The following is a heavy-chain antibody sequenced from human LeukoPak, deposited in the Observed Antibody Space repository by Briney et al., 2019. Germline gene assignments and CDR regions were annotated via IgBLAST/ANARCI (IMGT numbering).Heavy chain of an antibody. V-gene: IGHV3-21*01. J-gene: IGHJ4*02. CDR1: GFTFSSYS. CDR3: ARDATYSGSLVDY. D-gene: IGHD1-26*01. Sequence: GSLRLSCAASGFTFSSYSMNWVRQAPGKGLEWVSSISSSSSCIYYADSVKGRFTISRDNAKNSLYLQMNSLRAEDTAVYYCARDATYSGSLVDYWGQGTLVTVSS. CDR2: ISSSSSCI.